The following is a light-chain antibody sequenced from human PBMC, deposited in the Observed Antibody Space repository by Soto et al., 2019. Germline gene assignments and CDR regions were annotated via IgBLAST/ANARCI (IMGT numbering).Light chain of an antibody. CDR3: QHCDYLPI. V-gene: IGKV1-33*01. Sequence: DIQMTQSPSSLSASVGDRVTITCQASYDITSFLNWYQHKPGRAPKLLIYDASILEAGVPTRVSGSGSGTHFTFTISSLQPEDVATYYCQHCDYLPIFGPGTTVDFK. J-gene: IGKJ3*01. CDR1: YDITSF. CDR2: DAS.